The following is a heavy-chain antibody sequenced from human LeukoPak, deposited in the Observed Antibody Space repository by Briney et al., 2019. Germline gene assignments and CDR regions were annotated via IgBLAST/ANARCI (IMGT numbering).Heavy chain of an antibody. CDR2: INHSGTT. V-gene: IGHV4-34*01. D-gene: IGHD3-10*01. J-gene: IGHJ4*02. CDR3: AREGSAVTNFDY. Sequence: SETLSLTCAVYGGSFSGYYWSWIRQPPGKGLEWIGEINHSGTTNYNPSLKSRVTISVDTSKTQSSLKMSSVPAADTAVYYCAREGSAVTNFDYWGQGTLVTVSS. CDR1: GGSFSGYY.